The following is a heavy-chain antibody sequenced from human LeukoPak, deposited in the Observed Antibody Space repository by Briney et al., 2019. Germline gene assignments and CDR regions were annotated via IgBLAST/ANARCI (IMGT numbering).Heavy chain of an antibody. CDR2: INHSGST. CDR3: ARRLRGYSYGRNHFDY. J-gene: IGHJ4*02. D-gene: IGHD5-18*01. CDR1: GGSISSGAYY. V-gene: IGHV4-39*07. Sequence: SETLSLTRTVSGGSISSGAYYWSWIRQPPGKGLEWIGEINHSGSTNYNPSLKSRVTISVDTSKNQFSLKLSSVTAADTAVYYCARRLRGYSYGRNHFDYWGQGTLVTVSS.